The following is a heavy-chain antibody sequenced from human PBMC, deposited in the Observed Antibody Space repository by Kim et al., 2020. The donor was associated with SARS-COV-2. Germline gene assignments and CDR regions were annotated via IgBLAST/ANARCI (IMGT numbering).Heavy chain of an antibody. CDR3: ATQNDDTSSPDY. V-gene: IGHV4-39*01. CDR1: GGSISTPTYY. J-gene: IGHJ4*02. CDR2: IYYSGNA. Sequence: SETLSLTCTVSGGSISTPTYYWGWIRQPPGKGLEWIGSIYYSGNAYYNPSLKSRVTISVDTSKNQFSLRLTSVTAADTAVYYCATQNDDTSSPDYWGQGTLVTVSS. D-gene: IGHD6-6*01.